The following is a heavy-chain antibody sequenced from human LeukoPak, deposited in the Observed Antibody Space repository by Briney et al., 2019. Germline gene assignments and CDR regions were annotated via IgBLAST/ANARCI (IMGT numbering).Heavy chain of an antibody. Sequence: ASVKVSCKASGYTFTDYYMHWVRQAPGQGLEWMGWINPNSGGTNFAQRFQGRVAMTRDTSISTAYMELGSLRSDDTAVYYCARARWQLVPYFDSWGQGTLVTVSS. CDR2: INPNSGGT. V-gene: IGHV1-2*02. J-gene: IGHJ4*02. CDR3: ARARWQLVPYFDS. D-gene: IGHD6-6*01. CDR1: GYTFTDYY.